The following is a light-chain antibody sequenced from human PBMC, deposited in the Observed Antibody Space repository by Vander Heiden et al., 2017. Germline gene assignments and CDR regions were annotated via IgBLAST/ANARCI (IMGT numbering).Light chain of an antibody. J-gene: IGLJ3*02. V-gene: IGLV1-47*01. CDR3: AAWDDSRSGWV. CDR1: SSNIGSNY. Sequence: QSVLTQPPSASGTPGQRGTISGSGSSSNIGSNYVAWYQQQPATAPKLLMYKNDRRPSGVPDRFSGSKSGSTAALAISGGRSEDEADYYCAAWDDSRSGWVFGGGTKLTVL. CDR2: KND.